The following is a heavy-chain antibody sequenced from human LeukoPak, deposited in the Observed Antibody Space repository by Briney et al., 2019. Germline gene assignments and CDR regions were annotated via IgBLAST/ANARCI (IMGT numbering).Heavy chain of an antibody. CDR2: IKQDGSEK. CDR1: GFTFSSYW. V-gene: IGHV3-7*01. CDR3: ARQTTGYYTTDAFDI. Sequence: PGGSLRLSCAASGFTFSSYWMSWVRQAPGKGLEWVANIKQDGSEKYYVDSVKGRFIISRDNAKNSLYLQMNSLRAEDTAVYYCARQTTGYYTTDAFDIWGQGTMVTVSS. D-gene: IGHD3/OR15-3a*01. J-gene: IGHJ3*02.